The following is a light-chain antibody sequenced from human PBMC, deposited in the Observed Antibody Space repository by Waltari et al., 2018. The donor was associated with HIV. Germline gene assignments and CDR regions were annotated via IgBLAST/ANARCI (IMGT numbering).Light chain of an antibody. Sequence: QSALTQPASVSGSPGQSITISCTGSSSDVGCYNYVSWYQQRPGNAPNLMIYEVSNRPSGVSNRFSGSKSGNTASLTISGLQAEDEADYYCSSYTSSSTLVFGTGTKVTVL. CDR2: EVS. CDR1: SSDVGCYNY. V-gene: IGLV2-14*01. J-gene: IGLJ1*01. CDR3: SSYTSSSTLV.